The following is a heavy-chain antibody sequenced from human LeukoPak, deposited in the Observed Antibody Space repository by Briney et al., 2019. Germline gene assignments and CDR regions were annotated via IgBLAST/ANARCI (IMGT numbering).Heavy chain of an antibody. CDR2: IYYSGST. V-gene: IGHV4-39*02. CDR3: AGDSSGYYPPAGYFQH. CDR1: GGSISSSSYY. D-gene: IGHD3-22*01. Sequence: KPSETLSLTCTVSGGSISSSSYYWGWIRQPPGKGLEWIGSIYYSGSTYYNPSLKSRVTISVDTSKNQFSLKLSSVTAADAAVYYCAGDSSGYYPPAGYFQHWGQGTLVTVSS. J-gene: IGHJ1*01.